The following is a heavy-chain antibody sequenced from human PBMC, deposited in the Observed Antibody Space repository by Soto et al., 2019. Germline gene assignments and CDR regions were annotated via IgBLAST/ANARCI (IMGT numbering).Heavy chain of an antibody. CDR2: ISGSGGST. D-gene: IGHD3-3*01. V-gene: IGHV3-23*01. CDR1: GFTFSSYA. CDR3: AKARAQYYDFWSGYPVDY. Sequence: EGSLRLSCAASGFTFSSYAMSWVRQAPGKGLEWVSAISGSGGSTYYADSVKGRFTISRDNSKNTLYLQMNSLRAEDTAVYYCAKARAQYYDFWSGYPVDYWGQGTL. J-gene: IGHJ4*02.